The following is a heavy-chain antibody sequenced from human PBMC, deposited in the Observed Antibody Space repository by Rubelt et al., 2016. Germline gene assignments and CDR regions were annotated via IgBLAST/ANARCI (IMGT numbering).Heavy chain of an antibody. V-gene: IGHV4-59*12. D-gene: IGHD6-13*01. CDR1: GDSISSYY. Sequence: QVQLQESGPGLVKPSETLSLTCTVSGDSISSYYWSWIRQSPGKGLEWIGEVNHSGNTNYSPSLKGRVTICVDTSKNHFSLKLSSVTAADTAVYYCARGDIAAAGAPFDYWGQGTLVTVSS. CDR2: VNHSGNT. J-gene: IGHJ4*02. CDR3: ARGDIAAAGAPFDY.